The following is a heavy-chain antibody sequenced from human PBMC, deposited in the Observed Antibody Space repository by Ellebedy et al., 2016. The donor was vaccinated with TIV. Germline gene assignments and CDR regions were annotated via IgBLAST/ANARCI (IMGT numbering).Heavy chain of an antibody. CDR2: IYYSGST. D-gene: IGHD3-10*01. CDR1: GGSISSYY. V-gene: IGHV4-59*12. CDR3: ARTTGIPMVRGLYMDV. J-gene: IGHJ6*03. Sequence: SETLSLTXPVSGGSISSYYWSLIRQPPGQGLEWIGYIYYSGSTNYNPSLKSRVTISVDTSKNQFSLKLSSVTAADTAVYYCARTTGIPMVRGLYMDVWGKGTTVTVSS.